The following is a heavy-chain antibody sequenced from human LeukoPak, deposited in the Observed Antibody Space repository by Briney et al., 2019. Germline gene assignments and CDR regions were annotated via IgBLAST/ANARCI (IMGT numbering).Heavy chain of an antibody. CDR2: INPKSGAT. CDR3: ARRIAVAGSPVYYFDY. V-gene: IGHV1-2*02. CDR1: AYTLSGYY. J-gene: IGHJ4*02. D-gene: IGHD6-19*01. Sequence: GASVKVSCKASAYTLSGYYMHWVRQAPGQGLEWMGWINPKSGATNYAQKFQGRVTMTWDTSINTTFMELSRLRSDDTAVYYCARRIAVAGSPVYYFDYWGQGTLVTVSS.